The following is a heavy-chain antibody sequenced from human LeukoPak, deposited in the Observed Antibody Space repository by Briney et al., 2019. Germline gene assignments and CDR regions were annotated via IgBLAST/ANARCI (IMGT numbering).Heavy chain of an antibody. V-gene: IGHV3-7*01. CDR1: GFSFTGNW. Sequence: PGGSLRLSCVASGFSFTGNWMSWVRQAPGKGPEWVASIKEDGSEKYYGDSVSGRFTISRDNAKNSLYLQMNSLRAVDTAVYYCAQEGNWGQGTLVTVSS. J-gene: IGHJ4*02. CDR3: AQEGN. CDR2: IKEDGSEK.